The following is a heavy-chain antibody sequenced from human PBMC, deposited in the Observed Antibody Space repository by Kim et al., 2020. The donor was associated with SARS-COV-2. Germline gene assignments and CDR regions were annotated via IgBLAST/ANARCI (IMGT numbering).Heavy chain of an antibody. D-gene: IGHD3-3*01. Sequence: ASVKVSCKASGYTFTSYYMHWVRQAPGQGLEWMGIINPSGGSTSYAQKFQGRVTMTRDTSTSTVYMELSSLRSEDTAVYYCARDVEGTPNTIFGVVIFGPHAFDIWGQGTMVTVSS. J-gene: IGHJ3*02. CDR3: ARDVEGTPNTIFGVVIFGPHAFDI. CDR2: INPSGGST. V-gene: IGHV1-46*01. CDR1: GYTFTSYY.